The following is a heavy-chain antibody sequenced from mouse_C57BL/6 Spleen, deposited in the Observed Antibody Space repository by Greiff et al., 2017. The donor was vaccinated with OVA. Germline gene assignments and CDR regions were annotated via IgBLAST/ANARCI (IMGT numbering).Heavy chain of an antibody. V-gene: IGHV1-55*01. D-gene: IGHD1-1*01. Sequence: VQLQQPGAELVKPGASVKMSCKASGYTFTSYWITWVKQRPGQGLEWIGDIYPGSGSTNYNEKFKSKATLTVDTSSSTAYMQLSSLTSEDSAVYYCASNYGSSRWYFDDWGTGTTVTVSS. CDR3: ASNYGSSRWYFDD. J-gene: IGHJ1*03. CDR1: GYTFTSYW. CDR2: IYPGSGST.